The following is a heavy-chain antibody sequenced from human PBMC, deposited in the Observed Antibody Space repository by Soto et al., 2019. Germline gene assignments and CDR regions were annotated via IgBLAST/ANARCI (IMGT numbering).Heavy chain of an antibody. J-gene: IGHJ5*02. V-gene: IGHV5-51*01. CDR2: IYPGDSDT. CDR1: GYSFTSYW. D-gene: IGHD6-13*01. CDR3: ARYLSGIAAAQHSWFDP. Sequence: GESLKISCKGSGYSFTSYWIGWVRQMPGKGLEWMGIIYPGDSDTRYSPSFQGQVTISADKSISTAYLQWSSLKASDTAMYYCARYLSGIAAAQHSWFDPWGQGTLVTVSS.